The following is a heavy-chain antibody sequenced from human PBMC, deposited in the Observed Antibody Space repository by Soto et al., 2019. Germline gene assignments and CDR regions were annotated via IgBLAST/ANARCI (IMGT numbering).Heavy chain of an antibody. CDR3: AIEQASAAHC. CDR1: GGSINRNNFY. V-gene: IGHV4-39*01. Sequence: SETLSLTCTVSGGSINRNNFYGAWIRQPPGKGLDWIGSIYYTGTTYYNPSLKSRVSISVDTSKNQFSLTLTSVTAADTAVYYCAIEQASAAHCWGQGTLVTVSS. J-gene: IGHJ1*01. CDR2: IYYTGTT. D-gene: IGHD2-15*01.